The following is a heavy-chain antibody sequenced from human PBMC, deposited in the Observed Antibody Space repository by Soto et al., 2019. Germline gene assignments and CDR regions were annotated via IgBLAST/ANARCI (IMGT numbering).Heavy chain of an antibody. V-gene: IGHV5-10-1*01. Sequence: GESLKISCKGSGYSFSSYWITWVRQMPGKGVEWMGRIDPSDSYTNYSPSFQGHVTISADKSISPAYLQWSSLKASDTAMYYCARCTEGSSSELYDYYDSSGYYLLVFDYWGQGTLVTV. CDR3: ARCTEGSSSELYDYYDSSGYYLLVFDY. D-gene: IGHD3-22*01. CDR1: GYSFSSYW. CDR2: IDPSDSYT. J-gene: IGHJ4*02.